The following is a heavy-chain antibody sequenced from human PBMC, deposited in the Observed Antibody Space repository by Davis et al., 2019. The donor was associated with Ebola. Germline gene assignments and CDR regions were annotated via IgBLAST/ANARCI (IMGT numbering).Heavy chain of an antibody. V-gene: IGHV3-7*01. CDR2: IKQYGSEE. CDR3: GRVLHHYDSSGCGPSE. Sequence: PGGSLRLSCAASGFTFSNYAMTWVRQVPGKGLEWVANIKQYGSEEYYLGSVKGRFTISRDNAKSSVYLQMSSLRAEDTAVYYCGRVLHHYDSSGCGPSEWGQGTLVTVSS. D-gene: IGHD3-22*01. J-gene: IGHJ4*02. CDR1: GFTFSNYA.